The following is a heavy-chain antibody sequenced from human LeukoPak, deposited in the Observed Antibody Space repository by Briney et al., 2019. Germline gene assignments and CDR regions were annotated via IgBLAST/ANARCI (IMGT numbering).Heavy chain of an antibody. CDR2: ISYDGSNK. Sequence: GGSLRLSCAASGFTFSSYGMHWVRQAPGKGLEWVAVISYDGSNKYYADSVKGRFTISRDNSKSTLYLQMNSLRAEDTAVYYCAKTGYSYGYHFDYWGQGTLVTVSS. CDR1: GFTFSSYG. V-gene: IGHV3-30*18. D-gene: IGHD5-18*01. CDR3: AKTGYSYGYHFDY. J-gene: IGHJ4*02.